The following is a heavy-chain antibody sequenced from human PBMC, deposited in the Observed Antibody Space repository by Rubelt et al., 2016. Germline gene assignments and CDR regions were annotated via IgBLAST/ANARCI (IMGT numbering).Heavy chain of an antibody. CDR2: INSDGGVT. J-gene: IGHJ5*02. CDR3: DSRVSTAS. Sequence: EVQLVESGGGLVQPGGSLRLSCAASGFTFSSYWMHWVRQAPGKGLVWVSRINSDGGVTSYAVAGKGRFTIYRDNANKTRYLHMNGLRADDTAVYYCDSRVSTASWGQGTLVTVSS. D-gene: IGHD1-14*01. V-gene: IGHV3-74*01. CDR1: GFTFSSYW.